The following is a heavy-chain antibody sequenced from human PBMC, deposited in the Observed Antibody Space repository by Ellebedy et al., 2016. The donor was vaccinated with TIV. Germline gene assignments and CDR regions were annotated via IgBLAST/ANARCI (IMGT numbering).Heavy chain of an antibody. J-gene: IGHJ4*02. CDR1: GFTFDDYA. CDR3: ARGRRYDSSGYYYNY. V-gene: IGHV3-9*01. CDR2: ISWNSGSI. Sequence: SLKISCAASGFTFDDYAMHWVRQAPGKGLEWVSGISWNSGSIGYADSVKGRFTISRDNAKNSLYLQMNSLRAEDTAVYYCARGRRYDSSGYYYNYWGQGTLVTVSS. D-gene: IGHD3-22*01.